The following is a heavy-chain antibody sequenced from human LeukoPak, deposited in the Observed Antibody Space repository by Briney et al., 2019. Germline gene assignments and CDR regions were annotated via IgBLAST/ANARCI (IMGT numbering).Heavy chain of an antibody. CDR3: AKEYQLSRAYYGMDV. CDR1: GFTFSSYA. J-gene: IGHJ6*02. Sequence: GGSLRLSCAASGFTFSSYAMSWVRQAPGKGLEWVSAVSGSGGSTYYADSVKGRFTISRDNSKNTLYLQMNSLRAEDTAVYYCAKEYQLSRAYYGMDVWGQGTTVSVSS. CDR2: VSGSGGST. D-gene: IGHD2-2*01. V-gene: IGHV3-23*01.